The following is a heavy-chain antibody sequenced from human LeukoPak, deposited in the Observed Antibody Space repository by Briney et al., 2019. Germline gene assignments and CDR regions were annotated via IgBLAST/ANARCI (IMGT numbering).Heavy chain of an antibody. J-gene: IGHJ4*02. D-gene: IGHD3-10*01. CDR3: AKGQSWFGELLPFVTPPDY. CDR2: ISYDGSNK. Sequence: PGGSLRLSCAAPGFTFSNYGMHWARQAPGKGLEWVAVISYDGSNKFHADSVKGRFTISRDNSKNTLYLQMNSLRAEDTAVYYCAKGQSWFGELLPFVTPPDYWGQGTLVTVSS. V-gene: IGHV3-30*18. CDR1: GFTFSNYG.